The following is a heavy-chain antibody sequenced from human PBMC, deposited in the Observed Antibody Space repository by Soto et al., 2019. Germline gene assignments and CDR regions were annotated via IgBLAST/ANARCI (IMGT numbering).Heavy chain of an antibody. CDR2: IYYSGST. D-gene: IGHD6-13*01. J-gene: IGHJ3*02. V-gene: IGHV4-59*01. CDR3: ARGAAAAGGRYAFDI. CDR1: GGSISSYY. Sequence: SETLSLTCTVSGGSISSYYWSWIRQPPGKGLEWIGYIYYSGSTNYNPSLKSRVTISVDTSKNQFSLKLSSVTAADTAVYYCARGAAAAGGRYAFDIWGQGTMVTVSS.